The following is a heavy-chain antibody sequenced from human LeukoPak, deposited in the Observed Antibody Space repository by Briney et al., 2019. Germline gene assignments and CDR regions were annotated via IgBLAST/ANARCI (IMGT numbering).Heavy chain of an antibody. CDR2: IYSGGST. J-gene: IGHJ6*04. CDR3: ARLATDV. Sequence: GGSLRLSCSASGFTVSSNYMSWVRQAPGEGLEWVSVIYSGGSTYYADSVKGSFTISRDNSKNQLYLQMNSLRAEDTAVYYGARLATDVWGKGTTVTISS. V-gene: IGHV3-66*01. CDR1: GFTVSSNY. D-gene: IGHD5-12*01.